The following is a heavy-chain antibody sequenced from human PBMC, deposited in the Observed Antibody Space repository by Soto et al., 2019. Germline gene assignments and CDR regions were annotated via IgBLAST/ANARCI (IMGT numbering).Heavy chain of an antibody. CDR1: GFTFSSHW. V-gene: IGHV3-7*01. Sequence: QLVESGGGLVQPVGSLRLSCAASGFTFSSHWMTWVRQAPGKGLEWVANIRQDGREEHYLDSVKGRFTLSRDNAQNSLYLQMNGLRVEDTAVYYCAKSEGYSFDIRGQGTLVTVSS. CDR2: IRQDGREE. CDR3: AKSEGYSFDI. J-gene: IGHJ3*02. D-gene: IGHD1-1*01.